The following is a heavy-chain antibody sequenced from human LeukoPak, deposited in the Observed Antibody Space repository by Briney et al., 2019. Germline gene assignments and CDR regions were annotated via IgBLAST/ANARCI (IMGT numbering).Heavy chain of an antibody. CDR1: GGSISNYY. V-gene: IGHV4-59*01. Sequence: PSETLSLTCPVSGGSISNYYYWTWIRQPPGKGLEWIGYVYYTGSTNYNPSLKSRVTISVDTSKNQFSLKVRSVTAADTAVYYCARGFGYYDVLTAFWGQGTLVTVSS. CDR2: VYYTGST. CDR3: ARGFGYYDVLTAF. J-gene: IGHJ4*02. D-gene: IGHD3-9*01.